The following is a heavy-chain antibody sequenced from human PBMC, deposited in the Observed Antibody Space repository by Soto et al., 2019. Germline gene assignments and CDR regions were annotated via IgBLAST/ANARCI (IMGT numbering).Heavy chain of an antibody. CDR2: IIPIFGTA. CDR1: GGTFGSYA. CDR3: ARDQFVPYSDYYYYGMDV. J-gene: IGHJ6*02. V-gene: IGHV1-69*01. Sequence: QVQLVQSGAEVKKPGSSVKVSCKASGGTFGSYAISWVRQAPGQGLEWMGGIIPIFGTANYAQKFQGRVTITADESTSTAYMELSSLRSEDTAVYYCARDQFVPYSDYYYYGMDVWGQGTTVTVSS. D-gene: IGHD2-15*01.